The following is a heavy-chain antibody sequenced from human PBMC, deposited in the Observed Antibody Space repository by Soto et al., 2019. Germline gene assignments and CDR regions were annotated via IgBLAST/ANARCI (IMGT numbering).Heavy chain of an antibody. J-gene: IGHJ4*02. D-gene: IGHD3-22*01. CDR1: GFTFDDYA. V-gene: IGHV3-9*01. Sequence: SLRLSCAASGFTFDDYAMHWVRQAPGKGLEWVSGISWNSGSIGYADSVKGRFTISRDNAKNSLYLQMNSLRPEDTAVYYCSRGTYYPQSSGLHADYWGPGTVVTVSS. CDR2: ISWNSGSI. CDR3: SRGTYYPQSSGLHADY.